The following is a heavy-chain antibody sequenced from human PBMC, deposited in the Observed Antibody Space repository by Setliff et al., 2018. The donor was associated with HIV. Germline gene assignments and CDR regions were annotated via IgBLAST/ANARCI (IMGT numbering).Heavy chain of an antibody. D-gene: IGHD6-19*01. CDR1: GYTFSSYD. V-gene: IGHV1-8*02. Sequence: ASVKVSCKASGYTFSSYDINWVRQATGQGLEWMGWMNPNSGNTGYAQKFQGRVTMTRDTSISTAYMELNNLRSEDTAVYYCARGAWYTSGWHSSRYLDVWGKGTTVTVSS. J-gene: IGHJ6*03. CDR3: ARGAWYTSGWHSSRYLDV. CDR2: MNPNSGNT.